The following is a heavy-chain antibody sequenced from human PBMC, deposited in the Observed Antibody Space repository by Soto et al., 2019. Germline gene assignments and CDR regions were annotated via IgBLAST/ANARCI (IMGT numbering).Heavy chain of an antibody. V-gene: IGHV3-11*01. CDR2: ISSSGSTI. CDR1: GFTFSDYY. D-gene: IGHD2-2*01. CDR3: ARRGEIVVVPAAKGNYYYYYMDV. Sequence: PGGSLRLSCAASGFTFSDYYMSWIRQAPGKGLEWVSYISSSGSTIYYADSVKGRFTISRDNAKNSLYLQMNSLRAEDTAVYYCARRGEIVVVPAAKGNYYYYYMDVWGKGTTVTVSS. J-gene: IGHJ6*03.